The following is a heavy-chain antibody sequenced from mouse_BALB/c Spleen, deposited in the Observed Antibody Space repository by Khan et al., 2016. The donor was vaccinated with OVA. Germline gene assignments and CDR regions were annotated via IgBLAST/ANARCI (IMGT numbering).Heavy chain of an antibody. CDR2: ISSTGST. CDR1: GYSITSDYA. Sequence: EVKLLESGPGLVKPSQSLSLTCTVTGYSITSDYAWNWIRQFPGNKLEWMGYISSTGSTSYNPSLKSRISITRDTSKNQFSLQLKSVTTEDTATYFCARSLYYSYGYALDCWGRGTSVTVSS. D-gene: IGHD2-14*01. V-gene: IGHV3-2*02. J-gene: IGHJ4*01. CDR3: ARSLYYSYGYALDC.